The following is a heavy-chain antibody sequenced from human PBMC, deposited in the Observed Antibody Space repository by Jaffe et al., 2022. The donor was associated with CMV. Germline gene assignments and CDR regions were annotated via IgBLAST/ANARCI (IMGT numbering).Heavy chain of an antibody. CDR1: GFTFSSYG. V-gene: IGHV3-30*18. CDR2: ISYDGNNK. CDR3: AKYSGSYYRAPYSLDY. J-gene: IGHJ4*02. Sequence: QVQLVESGGGVVQPGTSLRLSCAASGFTFSSYGMHWVRQAPGKGLEWVAVISYDGNNKYYADSVKGRFAISRDVSKNTLYLQMNSVRPEDSAVYYCAKYSGSYYRAPYSLDYWGQGTLVTVSS. D-gene: IGHD1-26*01.